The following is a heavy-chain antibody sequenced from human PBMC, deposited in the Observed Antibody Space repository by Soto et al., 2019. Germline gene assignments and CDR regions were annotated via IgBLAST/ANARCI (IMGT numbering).Heavy chain of an antibody. J-gene: IGHJ6*02. Sequence: QVQLVESGGGVVQPGRSLRLSCAASGFTFSSYGMHWVRQAPGKGLEWVAVIWYDGSNKYYADSVKGRFTISRDNSKNTLYLQMNSLRAEDTAVYYCARDTSRLYLQLVGGMDVWGQGTTVTVSS. D-gene: IGHD6-13*01. CDR1: GFTFSSYG. V-gene: IGHV3-33*01. CDR2: IWYDGSNK. CDR3: ARDTSRLYLQLVGGMDV.